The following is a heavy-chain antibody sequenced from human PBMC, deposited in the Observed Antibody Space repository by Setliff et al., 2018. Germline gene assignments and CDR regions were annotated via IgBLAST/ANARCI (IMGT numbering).Heavy chain of an antibody. Sequence: PGESLKISCKGSGYSFSNFWIGWVRQMPGKGLEWMGIIYPGDSHTRYSPSFQGQVTISTDTSINTAFLQWNNLKASDTAVYYCVRVRSGYDVDYWGQGTLVTVSS. CDR3: VRVRSGYDVDY. J-gene: IGHJ4*02. CDR2: IYPGDSHT. D-gene: IGHD5-12*01. CDR1: GYSFSNFW. V-gene: IGHV5-51*01.